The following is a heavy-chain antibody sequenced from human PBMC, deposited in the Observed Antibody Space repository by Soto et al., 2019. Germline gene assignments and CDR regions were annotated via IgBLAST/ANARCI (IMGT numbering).Heavy chain of an antibody. CDR2: INPNSGGT. CDR1: VYTFTGYY. Sequence: GXSVKVSCKASVYTFTGYYMHWVRQAPGQGLEWMGWINPNSGGTNYAQKFQGRVTMTRDTSISTAYMELSRLRSDDTAVYYCARVKYYYDSSGPGDYWGQGTLVTVSS. J-gene: IGHJ4*02. V-gene: IGHV1-2*02. D-gene: IGHD3-22*01. CDR3: ARVKYYYDSSGPGDY.